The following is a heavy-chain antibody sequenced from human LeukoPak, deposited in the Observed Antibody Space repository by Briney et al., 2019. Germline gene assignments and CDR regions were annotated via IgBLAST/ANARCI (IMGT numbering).Heavy chain of an antibody. CDR2: INHSGST. V-gene: IGHV4-34*01. Sequence: SSETLSLTCAVYGGSFSGYYWSWIRQPPGKGLEWIGEINHSGSTNYNPSLKSRVTISVDTSKNQFSLKLSSVTAEDTAVYYCARAAYYDILTGYYLFDYWGQGTLVTVSS. CDR3: ARAAYYDILTGYYLFDY. D-gene: IGHD3-9*01. J-gene: IGHJ4*02. CDR1: GGSFSGYY.